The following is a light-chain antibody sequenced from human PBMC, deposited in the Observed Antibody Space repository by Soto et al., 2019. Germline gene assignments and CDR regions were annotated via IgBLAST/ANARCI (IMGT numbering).Light chain of an antibody. CDR2: EVS. V-gene: IGLV2-8*01. J-gene: IGLJ2*01. Sequence: QSVLTQPPSASGSPGKPVTISCTGTSSDVGGYNYVSWYQQHPGKAPKLMIYEVSKRPSGVPDRFAGSKSGNTASLTVSGLQAEDEDDYYCSSYAGSNPVVFGGGTQLTVL. CDR1: SSDVGGYNY. CDR3: SSYAGSNPVV.